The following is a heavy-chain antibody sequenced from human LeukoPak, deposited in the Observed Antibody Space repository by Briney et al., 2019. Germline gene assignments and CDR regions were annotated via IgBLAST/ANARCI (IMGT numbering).Heavy chain of an antibody. V-gene: IGHV3-9*01. CDR2: ISWNSGSI. D-gene: IGHD5-24*01. CDR1: GFTFDDYA. J-gene: IGHJ1*01. CDR3: AKGEDGYSLDFQH. Sequence: PGRSLRLSCAASGFTFDDYAMHWVRQAPGKGLEWVSGISWNSGSIGYADSVKGRFTISRDNAKNSLYLQMNSLRAEDTALYYCAKGEDGYSLDFQHWGQGTLVTVSS.